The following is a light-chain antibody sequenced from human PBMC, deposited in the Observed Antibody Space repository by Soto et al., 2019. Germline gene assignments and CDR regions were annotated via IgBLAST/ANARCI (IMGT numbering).Light chain of an antibody. J-gene: IGKJ2*01. CDR1: QTVSSN. CDR2: GAS. Sequence: EIVMKQSPATLFVSPGERATLSCRASQTVSSNLAWYQQKPGQPPRLLVYGASTRATDIPARFSGSGSGTEFTHTISSLQSEDFAVYYCQQSNNGPYTFGQGTKLEIK. CDR3: QQSNNGPYT. V-gene: IGKV3-15*01.